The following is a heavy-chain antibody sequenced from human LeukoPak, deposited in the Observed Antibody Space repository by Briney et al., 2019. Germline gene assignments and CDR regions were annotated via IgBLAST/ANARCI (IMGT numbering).Heavy chain of an antibody. CDR3: ARDQWLAYDY. CDR1: GYTFTSYG. Sequence: GASVKVSCKASGYTFTSYGISWVRQAPGQGLEWMGWISAYNGNTNYAQKFQGRVTMTRDTSISTAYMELSRLRSDDTAVYYCARDQWLAYDYWGQGTLVTVSS. V-gene: IGHV1-18*01. D-gene: IGHD3-22*01. J-gene: IGHJ4*02. CDR2: ISAYNGNT.